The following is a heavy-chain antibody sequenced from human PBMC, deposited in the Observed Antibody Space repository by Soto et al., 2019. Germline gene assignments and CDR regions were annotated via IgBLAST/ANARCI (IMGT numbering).Heavy chain of an antibody. V-gene: IGHV4-39*01. CDR1: GGSIRTSSFY. CDR3: ARTFFIGDPVVTWFDP. D-gene: IGHD2-21*01. CDR2: IFYTGST. J-gene: IGHJ5*02. Sequence: SETLSLTCTVSGGSIRTSSFYWGWIRQPPGKGLEWIGTIFYTGSTYYNPSLNSRVTISVDTSKNQFSLNLTSVTAADTAVYYCARTFFIGDPVVTWFDPWGQGTLVTVSS.